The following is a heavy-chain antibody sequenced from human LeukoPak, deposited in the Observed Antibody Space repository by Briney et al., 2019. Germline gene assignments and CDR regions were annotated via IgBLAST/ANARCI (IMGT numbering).Heavy chain of an antibody. CDR3: ARVYCSSTSCYLHWFDP. J-gene: IGHJ5*02. Sequence: GSSVKVSCKASGGTFSSYAISWVRQAPGQGLEWMGGIIPIFGTANYAQKFQGRVTITTDESTSTAYMELSSLRSEDTAVYYCARVYCSSTSCYLHWFDPWGQGTLVTVSS. CDR1: GGTFSSYA. CDR2: IIPIFGTA. V-gene: IGHV1-69*05. D-gene: IGHD2-2*01.